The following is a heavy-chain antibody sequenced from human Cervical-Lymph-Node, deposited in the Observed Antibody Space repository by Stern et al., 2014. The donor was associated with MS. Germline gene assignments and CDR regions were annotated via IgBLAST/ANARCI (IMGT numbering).Heavy chain of an antibody. V-gene: IGHV3-33*01. CDR2: IWSDGTNS. CDR3: AREAPVEPAATDAFDI. Sequence: VQLVESGGGVVQPGRSLRLSCAAAGSTFSTYGMHCVRQAPGKGLEWVAVIWSDGTNSLYADSVKGRFTISRDNSKNTLYLQMNTLRTEDTAVYYCAREAPVEPAATDAFDIWGRGTMVAVSS. CDR1: GSTFSTYG. D-gene: IGHD2-2*01. J-gene: IGHJ3*02.